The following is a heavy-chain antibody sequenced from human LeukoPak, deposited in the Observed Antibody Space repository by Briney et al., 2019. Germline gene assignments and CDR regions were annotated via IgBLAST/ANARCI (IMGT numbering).Heavy chain of an antibody. CDR2: IYVDGRTT. J-gene: IGHJ5*02. V-gene: IGHV3-74*01. Sequence: GGSLRLSCVASGLTFSNYWMHWVRQPPGKGLVWVSRIYVDGRTTNYADSVKGRFTISRDNAKNTVYLEMNSLSVEDTATYYCIRDFRSADLWGQGTLVTVTS. CDR1: GLTFSNYW. CDR3: IRDFRSADL.